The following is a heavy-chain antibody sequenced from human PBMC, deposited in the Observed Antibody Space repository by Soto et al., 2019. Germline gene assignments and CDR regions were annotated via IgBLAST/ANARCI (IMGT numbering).Heavy chain of an antibody. D-gene: IGHD3-10*01. V-gene: IGHV1-18*04. Sequence: ASVKVSCKASGYTFTSYGISWVRQAPGQGLEWMGWISAYNGNTNYAQKLQGRVTITADESTSTAYMELSSLRSEDTAVYYCARARGSGSYYSPQYYYYGMDVWGQGTTVTVSS. CDR3: ARARGSGSYYSPQYYYYGMDV. J-gene: IGHJ6*02. CDR2: ISAYNGNT. CDR1: GYTFTSYG.